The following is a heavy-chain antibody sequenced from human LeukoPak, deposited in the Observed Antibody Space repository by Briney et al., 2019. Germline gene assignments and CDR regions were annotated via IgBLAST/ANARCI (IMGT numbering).Heavy chain of an antibody. V-gene: IGHV4-59*01. Sequence: SETLSLTCTVSGGSISSYYWSWIRQPPGKGLEWIGYIYYSGSTNYSPSLKSRVTISVDTSKNQFSLKLSSVTAADTAVYYCARVKPGYSSHEFDYWAREPWSPSPQ. CDR2: IYYSGST. CDR3: ARVKPGYSSHEFDY. CDR1: GGSISSYY. J-gene: IGHJ4*02. D-gene: IGHD2-15*01.